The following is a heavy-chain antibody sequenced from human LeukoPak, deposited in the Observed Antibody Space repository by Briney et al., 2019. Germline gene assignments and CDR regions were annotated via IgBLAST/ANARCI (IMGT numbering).Heavy chain of an antibody. D-gene: IGHD6-19*01. CDR1: GYTFTSYD. Sequence: ASVKVSCKASGYTFTSYDVNWVRQATGQGLEWMGWMNPNSGNTGYAQKFQGRVTMTRNTSISTAYMELSSLRSEDTAVYDCARAGRGSGWPNYYYYGMGVWGQGTTVTVSS. J-gene: IGHJ6*02. CDR2: MNPNSGNT. CDR3: ARAGRGSGWPNYYYYGMGV. V-gene: IGHV1-8*01.